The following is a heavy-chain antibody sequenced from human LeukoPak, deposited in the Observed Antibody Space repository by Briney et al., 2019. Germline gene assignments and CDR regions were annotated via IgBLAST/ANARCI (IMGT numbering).Heavy chain of an antibody. J-gene: IGHJ4*02. D-gene: IGHD6-19*01. CDR1: GFTFSSYA. CDR2: ISGSGGST. Sequence: PGGSLRLSCAASGFTFSSYAMSWVRQAPGKGLEWVSAISGSGGSTYYADSVKGRFTISRDNSKNTLYLQMNSLRAEDTAVYYCARNPYSSGWLTFDYWGQGTLVTVSS. V-gene: IGHV3-23*01. CDR3: ARNPYSSGWLTFDY.